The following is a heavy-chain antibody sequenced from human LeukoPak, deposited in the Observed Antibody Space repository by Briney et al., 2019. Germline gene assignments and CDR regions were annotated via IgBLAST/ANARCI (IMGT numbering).Heavy chain of an antibody. D-gene: IGHD3-22*01. V-gene: IGHV3-33*01. Sequence: PGGSLRLSCAASGFTFSTYGMNWVRQAPGKGLEWVAVIRYDGSNKYYADSVKGRFTISRDNSKNTLYLQMNSLRAEDTAVYYCARDHKYYYDSSGYFDYWGQGTLVTVSS. CDR3: ARDHKYYYDSSGYFDY. CDR1: GFTFSTYG. J-gene: IGHJ4*02. CDR2: IRYDGSNK.